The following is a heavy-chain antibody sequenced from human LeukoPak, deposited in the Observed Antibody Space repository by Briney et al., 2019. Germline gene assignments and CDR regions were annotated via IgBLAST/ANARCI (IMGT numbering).Heavy chain of an antibody. D-gene: IGHD3-10*01. J-gene: IGHJ4*02. CDR3: ATGEVTMVRGGGYYFDY. CDR2: ISYDGNNE. V-gene: IGHV3-30*03. Sequence: GGSLRLSCAASGFTFSSYGMHWVRQAPGKGLEWVAVISYDGNNEYYADSVKGRFTISRENSKNTLYLQMNSLRAEDKAVYYCATGEVTMVRGGGYYFDYWGQGTLVTVSS. CDR1: GFTFSSYG.